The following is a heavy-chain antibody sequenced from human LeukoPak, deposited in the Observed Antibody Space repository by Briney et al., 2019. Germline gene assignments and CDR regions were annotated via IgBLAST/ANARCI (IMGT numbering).Heavy chain of an antibody. V-gene: IGHV3-20*04. CDR2: INWNGGST. Sequence: PGGSLRLSCAASGFTFDDYGMSWVRQAPGKGLEWVSGINWNGGSTGYADSVKGRFTISRDNAKNSLYLQMNSLRAEDTALYYCARDQGEVGSYYATGLVDYWGQGTLVTVSP. J-gene: IGHJ4*02. D-gene: IGHD1-26*01. CDR1: GFTFDDYG. CDR3: ARDQGEVGSYYATGLVDY.